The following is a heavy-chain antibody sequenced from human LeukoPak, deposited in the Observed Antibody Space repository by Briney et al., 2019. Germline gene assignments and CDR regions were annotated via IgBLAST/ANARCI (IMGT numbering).Heavy chain of an antibody. Sequence: SETLSLTCTVSGGSISSSGYYWGWIRQPPGKGLEWIGSIYYSGSTYYNPSLKSRVTISVDTSKNQFSLKLSSVTAADAAVYYCARDRLDTAMGYYFDYWGQGTLVTVSS. CDR2: IYYSGST. CDR3: ARDRLDTAMGYYFDY. CDR1: GGSISSSGYY. J-gene: IGHJ4*02. V-gene: IGHV4-39*07. D-gene: IGHD5-18*01.